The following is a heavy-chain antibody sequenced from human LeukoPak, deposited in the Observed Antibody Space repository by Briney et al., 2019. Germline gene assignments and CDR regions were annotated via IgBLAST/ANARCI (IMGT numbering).Heavy chain of an antibody. J-gene: IGHJ6*03. V-gene: IGHV4-39*07. Sequence: SETLSLTCTVSGDSISSSSYYWGWIRQPPGKGLEWIGSIYYSGSTYYNPSLKSRVTISIDTSKNQFSLKLSSVTAADTAVYYCARVSSVWMKDYYYYMDVWGKGTTVTVSS. CDR1: GDSISSSSYY. CDR3: ARVSSVWMKDYYYYMDV. CDR2: IYYSGST. D-gene: IGHD5-12*01.